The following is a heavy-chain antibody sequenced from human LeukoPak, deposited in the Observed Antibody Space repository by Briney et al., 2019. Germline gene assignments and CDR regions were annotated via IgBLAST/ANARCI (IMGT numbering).Heavy chain of an antibody. Sequence: PSETLSLTCAVYGGSFSGYYWSWIRQPPATGLERIWEINHSGSTNYNPSLKSRVTISVDTSKNQFSLKLCSVTAADTAVYYCARERGSYAGDAFDIWGQGTMVTVSS. J-gene: IGHJ3*02. CDR1: GGSFSGYY. CDR3: ARERGSYAGDAFDI. D-gene: IGHD1-26*01. V-gene: IGHV4-34*01. CDR2: INHSGST.